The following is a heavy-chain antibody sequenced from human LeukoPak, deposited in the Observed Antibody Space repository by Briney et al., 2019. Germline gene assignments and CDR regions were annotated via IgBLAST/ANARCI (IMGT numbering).Heavy chain of an antibody. CDR3: ARTYYYGSGSSYFDP. V-gene: IGHV4-39*01. CDR1: GVSISGSYYY. D-gene: IGHD3-10*01. Sequence: SETLSLTCAVSGVSISGSYYYWGWIRQPPGKGLEWIGNIYYSGSTYYNASLKSQVTISVDTSKNQFSLNLTSVTAADTAVYYCARTYYYGSGSSYFDPWGQGTLVTVSS. J-gene: IGHJ5*02. CDR2: IYYSGST.